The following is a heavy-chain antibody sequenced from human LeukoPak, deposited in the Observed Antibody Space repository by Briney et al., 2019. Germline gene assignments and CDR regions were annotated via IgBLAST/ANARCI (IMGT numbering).Heavy chain of an antibody. J-gene: IGHJ4*02. D-gene: IGHD3-9*01. CDR2: IRYDGSNK. Sequence: GGSLRLSCAASGFTFSSYGMHWVRQAPGKGLEWVAFIRYDGSNKYYADSVKGRFTISRDNSKNTLYLQMNSLRAEDTAVYYCAKDRYYDILTGYIDYWGQGTLVTVSS. CDR3: AKDRYYDILTGYIDY. CDR1: GFTFSSYG. V-gene: IGHV3-30*02.